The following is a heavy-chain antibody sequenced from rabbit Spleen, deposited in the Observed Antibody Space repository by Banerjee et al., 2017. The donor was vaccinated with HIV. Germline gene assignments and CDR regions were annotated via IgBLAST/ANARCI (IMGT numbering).Heavy chain of an antibody. CDR2: IDTNDGDT. Sequence: QSLEESGGDLVKPGGTLTLTCTVSGFSFSSNWICWVRQAPGKGLEWIACIDTNDGDTDYANWPKGRFTISKTSSTTVTLQMTSLTAADTATYFCARDFDFWGQGTLVTVS. CDR1: GFSFSSNW. J-gene: IGHJ4*01. V-gene: IGHV1S40*01. CDR3: ARDFDF.